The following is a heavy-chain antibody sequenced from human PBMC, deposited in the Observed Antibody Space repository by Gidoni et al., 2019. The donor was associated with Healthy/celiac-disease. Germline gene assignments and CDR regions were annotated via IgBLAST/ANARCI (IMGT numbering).Heavy chain of an antibody. CDR1: GGPFSSYA. Sequence: QVQLVQSGAEVKKPGSSVKVSCKASGGPFSSYAISWVRQAPGQGLEWMGGIIPICVTANYAQKFQGRVTITADESTSTAYMELSSLRSEDTAVYYCARAQGNYYDSSGPDAFDIWGQGTMVTVSS. CDR2: IIPICVTA. D-gene: IGHD3-22*01. J-gene: IGHJ3*02. V-gene: IGHV1-69*01. CDR3: ARAQGNYYDSSGPDAFDI.